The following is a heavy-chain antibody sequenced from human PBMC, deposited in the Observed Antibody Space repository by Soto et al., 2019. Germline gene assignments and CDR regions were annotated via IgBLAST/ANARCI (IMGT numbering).Heavy chain of an antibody. CDR1: GFTFSSYA. D-gene: IGHD6-13*01. J-gene: IGHJ6*02. V-gene: IGHV3-23*01. Sequence: GGSLRLSCAASGFTFSSYAMSWVRQAPGKGLEWVSAISGSGGSTYYADSVKGRFTISRDNSKNTLYLQMNSLRDEDTAVYDCAKHAPLGLIAAAGTYYYYYGMDVWGQGTTVTVSS. CDR2: ISGSGGST. CDR3: AKHAPLGLIAAAGTYYYYYGMDV.